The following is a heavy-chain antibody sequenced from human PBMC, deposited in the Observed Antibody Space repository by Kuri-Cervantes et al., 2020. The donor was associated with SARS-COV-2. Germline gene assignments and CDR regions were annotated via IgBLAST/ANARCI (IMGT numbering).Heavy chain of an antibody. CDR2: INPNSGGT. V-gene: IGHV1-2*04. Sequence: ASVKVSCKASGYTFTGYYMHWVRQAPGQGLEWMGRINPNSGGTNYAQKFQGWVTMTRDTSISTAYMELSRLRSDDTAVYYCARALTIFGVVTGLGYWGQGTLVTVSS. CDR1: GYTFTGYY. J-gene: IGHJ4*02. D-gene: IGHD3-3*01. CDR3: ARALTIFGVVTGLGY.